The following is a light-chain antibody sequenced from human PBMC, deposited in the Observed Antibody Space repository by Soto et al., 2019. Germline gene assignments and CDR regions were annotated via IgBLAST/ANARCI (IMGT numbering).Light chain of an antibody. CDR3: SSYTSSVYV. J-gene: IGLJ1*01. Sequence: QSVLTQPASVSGSPGQSITISCTGTSSGVGGYNYVSWYQQHPGKAPKLMIYDVSNRPSGVSNRFSGSKSGNTASLTISGLQAEDEADYYCSSYTSSVYVFGTGTKVTVL. CDR1: SSGVGGYNY. CDR2: DVS. V-gene: IGLV2-14*01.